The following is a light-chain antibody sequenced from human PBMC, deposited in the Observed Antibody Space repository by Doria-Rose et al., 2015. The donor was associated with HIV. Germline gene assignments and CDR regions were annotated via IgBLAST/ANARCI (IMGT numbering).Light chain of an antibody. V-gene: IGLV8-61*01. J-gene: IGLJ3*02. Sequence: QTVVTQEPSSLVSLGGTVTLTCGLTSGPVTGAYYPSWHQQTPGPAPRILIYNTYSLSSGVSDRFSGSILGNKAALTISGAQADDESDYYCVLYMGSGIWMFGGGTKLTVL. CDR3: VLYMGSGIWM. CDR1: SGPVTGAYY. CDR2: NTY.